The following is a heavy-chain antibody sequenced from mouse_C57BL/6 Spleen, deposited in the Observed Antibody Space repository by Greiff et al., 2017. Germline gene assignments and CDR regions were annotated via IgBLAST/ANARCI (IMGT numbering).Heavy chain of an antibody. J-gene: IGHJ3*01. D-gene: IGHD1-1*01. CDR1: GYTFTSYG. V-gene: IGHV1-81*01. Sequence: QVQLQQSGAELARPGASVKLSCKASGYTFTSYGISWVKQRTGQGLEWIGEIYPRSGNTYYNEKFKGKATLTADKSSSTAYMEHRSLTSEDSAVYFCARFYYDPWFAYWGQGTLVTVSA. CDR2: IYPRSGNT. CDR3: ARFYYDPWFAY.